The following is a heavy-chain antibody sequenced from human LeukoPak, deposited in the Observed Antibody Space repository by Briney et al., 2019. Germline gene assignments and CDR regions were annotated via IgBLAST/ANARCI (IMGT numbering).Heavy chain of an antibody. CDR1: GGSISSYY. J-gene: IGHJ6*03. D-gene: IGHD1-14*01. Sequence: PSETLSLTCTVSGGSISSYYWSWIRQPPGKGLEWIGYIYYSGSTNYNPSLKSRVTISVDTSKNQFSLKLSSVTAADTAVYYCASRGVAETQRDYYYYYMDVWGKGTTVTVSS. V-gene: IGHV4-59*01. CDR2: IYYSGST. CDR3: ASRGVAETQRDYYYYYMDV.